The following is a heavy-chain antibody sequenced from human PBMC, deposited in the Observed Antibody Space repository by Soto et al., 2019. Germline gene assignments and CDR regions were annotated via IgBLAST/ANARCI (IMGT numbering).Heavy chain of an antibody. D-gene: IGHD3-22*01. V-gene: IGHV4-31*03. CDR3: ARSQVAMIHPFEY. CDR2: IYHTGST. CDR1: GVSISSGGYY. Sequence: QVQLQESGPGLVKPSQTLSITCTVSGVSISSGGYYWSWIRQHPGKGLEWIGYIYHTGSTYHNPSLKGRVTISVDTSNNQFYLNLSSVTAADTAVYHCARSQVAMIHPFEYWGQGTLVIVSS. J-gene: IGHJ4*02.